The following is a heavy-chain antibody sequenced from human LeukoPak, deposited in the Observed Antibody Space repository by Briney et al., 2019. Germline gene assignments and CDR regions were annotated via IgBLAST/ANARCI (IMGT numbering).Heavy chain of an antibody. V-gene: IGHV3-33*01. CDR3: ARDWPSGWQQLPDYDAVDI. J-gene: IGHJ3*02. CDR1: GFTFSSYG. CDR2: IWYDGSNK. Sequence: GRSLRLSCAASGFTFSSYGMHWVRQAPGKGLEWVAVIWYDGSNKYYADSVKGRFTISRDNSKNTLYLQMNSLRAEDTAVYYCARDWPSGWQQLPDYDAVDIWGQGTVVTVSS. D-gene: IGHD6-13*01.